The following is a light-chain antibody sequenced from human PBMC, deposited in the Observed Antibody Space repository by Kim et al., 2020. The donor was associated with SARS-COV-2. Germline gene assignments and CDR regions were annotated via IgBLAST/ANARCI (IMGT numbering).Light chain of an antibody. CDR2: AAS. CDR1: QSISSH. J-gene: IGKJ3*01. CDR3: QQSYITPFT. V-gene: IGKV1-39*01. Sequence: DIQMTQSPSTLSASVGNRVTITCRTTQSISSHLNWYQQKPGRAPKLLISAASTLQGGVPSRFSGSGSETDFTLTISSLQPEDFATYYCQQSYITPFTFGPGTKVDIK.